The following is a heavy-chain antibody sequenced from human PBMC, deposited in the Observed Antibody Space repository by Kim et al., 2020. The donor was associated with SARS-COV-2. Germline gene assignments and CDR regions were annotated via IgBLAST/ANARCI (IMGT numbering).Heavy chain of an antibody. D-gene: IGHD3-16*01. J-gene: IGHJ4*02. CDR2: ISFDGTKK. V-gene: IGHV3-30*04. CDR3: ARDALRGLFVLYYFDY. CDR1: GFTFDNYA. Sequence: GGSLRLSCAASGFTFDNYAIHWVRQAPGRGLEWVAVISFDGTKKFYTDSVKGRFTISRDNSKNTLYLQINALRAEDTALYYCARDALRGLFVLYYFDYWGQGTLVTVSS.